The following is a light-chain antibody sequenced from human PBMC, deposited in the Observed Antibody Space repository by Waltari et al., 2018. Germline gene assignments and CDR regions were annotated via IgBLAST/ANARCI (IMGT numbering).Light chain of an antibody. CDR1: QSVSTY. Sequence: DIQITQSPSTLSASVGARVTISCRASQSVSTYLAWYQHRPGKAPALLIYEASNLESGVPSRFSGSGSGTEFTLTITSLQPDDFGTYFCHQYNIYPWTFGQGTKVEI. CDR2: EAS. J-gene: IGKJ1*01. V-gene: IGKV1-5*03. CDR3: HQYNIYPWT.